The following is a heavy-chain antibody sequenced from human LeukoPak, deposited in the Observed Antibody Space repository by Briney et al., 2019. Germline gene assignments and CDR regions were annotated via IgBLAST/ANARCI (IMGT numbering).Heavy chain of an antibody. CDR1: GFTFRNTW. J-gene: IGHJ4*02. CDR3: ARDQSGSLDY. CDR2: INQDASTK. Sequence: GGSLRLSCAASGFTFRNTWMAWVRQAPGKGLEWVANINQDASTKHYVASVTGHFTTSRDNAKHSLYLQMNSLTAGDTAVYYCARDQSGSLDYWGQGTLVTVSS. D-gene: IGHD1-26*01. V-gene: IGHV3-7*01.